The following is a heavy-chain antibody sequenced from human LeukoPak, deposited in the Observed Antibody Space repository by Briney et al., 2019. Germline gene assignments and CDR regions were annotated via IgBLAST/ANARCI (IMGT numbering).Heavy chain of an antibody. D-gene: IGHD6-6*01. CDR2: INPNSGGT. Sequence: ASVKVSCKASGYTFTSYGISWVRQAPGQGLEWMGWINPNSGGTNYAQKFQGRVTMTRDTSISTAYMELSRLRSDDTAVYYCARTPYSSSSMDVWGKGTTVTVSS. J-gene: IGHJ6*04. V-gene: IGHV1-2*02. CDR3: ARTPYSSSSMDV. CDR1: GYTFTSYG.